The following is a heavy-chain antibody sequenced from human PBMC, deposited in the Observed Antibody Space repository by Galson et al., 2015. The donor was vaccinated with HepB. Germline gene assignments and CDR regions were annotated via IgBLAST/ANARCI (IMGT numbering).Heavy chain of an antibody. CDR3: AKDRRGSYLADAYDF. J-gene: IGHJ3*01. D-gene: IGHD1-26*01. V-gene: IGHV3-30*02. CDR1: GFTFNRYG. Sequence: SLRLSCAASGFTFNRYGMHWVRQAPGKGPEWVAFIRYDGSNQYYEESVKGRFTISRDDSKSTVYLQMNSLRAEDTAVYYCAKDRRGSYLADAYDFWGQGTMVTVSS. CDR2: IRYDGSNQ.